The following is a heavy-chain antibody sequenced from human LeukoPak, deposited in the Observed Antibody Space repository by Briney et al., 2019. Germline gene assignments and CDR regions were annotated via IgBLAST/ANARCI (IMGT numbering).Heavy chain of an antibody. CDR2: ISGSGGST. D-gene: IGHD7-27*01. V-gene: IGHV3-23*01. CDR1: GFTFSNYA. Sequence: GGSLRLSCAASGFTFSNYAMSWVRQAPGKGLEWVSAISGSGGSTNYADSVKGRFTISGDNSKNTLYLQMNSLRVEDTAVYYCAKGLPWGYYYGMDVWGQGTTVTVSS. CDR3: AKGLPWGYYYGMDV. J-gene: IGHJ6*02.